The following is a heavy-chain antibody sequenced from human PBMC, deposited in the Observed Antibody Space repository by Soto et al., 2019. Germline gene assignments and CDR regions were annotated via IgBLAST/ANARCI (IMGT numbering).Heavy chain of an antibody. CDR2: TYYRSKWYN. CDR1: GDSVSSNSAA. V-gene: IGHV6-1*01. D-gene: IGHD6-19*01. J-gene: IGHJ4*02. CDR3: ARDRRGLMKPHSSGSYFDY. Sequence: SQTLSLTCAISGDSVSSNSAAWNWIRQSPSRGLEWLGRTYYRSKWYNGYAVSVKSRITINPDTSKNQFSPQLNSVTPEDTAVYYCARDRRGLMKPHSSGSYFDYWGQGTLVTVSS.